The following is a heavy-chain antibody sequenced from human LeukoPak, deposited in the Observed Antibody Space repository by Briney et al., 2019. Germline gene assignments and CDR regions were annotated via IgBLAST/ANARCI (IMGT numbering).Heavy chain of an antibody. CDR1: GGSISSYY. CDR2: IYYSGST. D-gene: IGHD6-13*01. CDR3: AREGDGSSWSDYYGMDV. Sequence: SETLSLTCTVSGGSISSYYWSWIRQPPGKGLEWIGYIYYSGSTNYNPSLKSRVTISVDTSKNQFSLKLSSVTAADTAVYYCAREGDGSSWSDYYGMDVWGQGTTVTVSS. J-gene: IGHJ6*02. V-gene: IGHV4-59*12.